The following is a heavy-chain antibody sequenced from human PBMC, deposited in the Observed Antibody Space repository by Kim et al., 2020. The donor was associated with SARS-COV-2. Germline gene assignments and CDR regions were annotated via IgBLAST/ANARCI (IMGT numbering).Heavy chain of an antibody. J-gene: IGHJ6*02. D-gene: IGHD3-10*01. V-gene: IGHV4-59*08. CDR3: ARGPGVRGVITYYYYGMDV. CDR2: IYYSGST. Sequence: SETLSLTCTVSGDSISSYYWSWIRQPPGKGLEWIGYIYYSGSTNYNPSLKSRVTISVDTSKNQFSLKLSSVTAADTAVYYCARGPGVRGVITYYYYGMDVWGQGTTVTVSS. CDR1: GDSISSYY.